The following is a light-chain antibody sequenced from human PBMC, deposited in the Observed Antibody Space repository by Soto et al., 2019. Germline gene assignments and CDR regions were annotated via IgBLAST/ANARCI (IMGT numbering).Light chain of an antibody. J-gene: IGKJ1*01. V-gene: IGKV1-5*01. CDR1: QPISSW. Sequence: IQITQSPPTLSASVGDRVTITCRASQPISSWLAWYHQKTGKAPKILIYDDSNLESGVPSRLSGSGSGTELNLTISRLQPDDFATYYCQNYNSYSEAFGQGTKVDIK. CDR3: QNYNSYSEA. CDR2: DDS.